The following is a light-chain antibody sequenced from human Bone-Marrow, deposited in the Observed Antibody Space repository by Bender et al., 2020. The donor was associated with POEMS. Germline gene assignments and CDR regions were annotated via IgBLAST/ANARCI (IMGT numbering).Light chain of an antibody. CDR2: DND. J-gene: IGLJ3*02. Sequence: HSLLTQPPSVSAPPGQKVTISCSGSTSNIGNHYVSWYQQLPGTAPKLLIYDNDKRPSGIPDRFSGSKSGTSATLGISDIQSEDEGDYYCSSWDDSLSGWVFGGGTKLTVL. V-gene: IGLV1-51*01. CDR1: TSNIGNHY. CDR3: SSWDDSLSGWV.